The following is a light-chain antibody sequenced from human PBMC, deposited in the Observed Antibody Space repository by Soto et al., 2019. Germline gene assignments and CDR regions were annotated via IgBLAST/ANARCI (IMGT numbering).Light chain of an antibody. V-gene: IGLV2-11*01. CDR1: SSDVGGYNY. CDR2: DVS. J-gene: IGLJ1*01. Sequence: QSALTQPRSVSGSPGQSITISCTGTSSDVGGYNYVSWYRQHPGKAPKLMIYDVSKRPSGVPDRFSGPKSGNTASLTISGLQAEDEADYYCCSYAGSYTHYVVGTGTKLTVL. CDR3: CSYAGSYTHYV.